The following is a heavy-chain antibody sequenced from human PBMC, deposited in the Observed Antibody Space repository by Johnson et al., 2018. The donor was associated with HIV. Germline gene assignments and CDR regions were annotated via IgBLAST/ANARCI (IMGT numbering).Heavy chain of an antibody. CDR1: GFTFSSYA. J-gene: IGHJ3*02. CDR2: ISYDATNK. V-gene: IGHV3-30*04. Sequence: QVQLVESGGGFVRPGGSLRLSCAASGFTFSSYAMYWVRQAPGKGLEWVAVISYDATNKYYTDSVKGRFTISRDNSKNTLYLQMNSLRPEDTAVYYCARELGEDDDYDSGGDAFDIWGQGTMVIVSS. CDR3: ARELGEDDDYDSGGDAFDI. D-gene: IGHD3-22*01.